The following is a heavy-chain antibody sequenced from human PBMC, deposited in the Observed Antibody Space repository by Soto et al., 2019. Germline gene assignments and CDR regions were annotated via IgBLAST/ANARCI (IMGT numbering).Heavy chain of an antibody. Sequence: PWGSMRLSCAASGFSFSNYAMSWVRKDPGKGLEWVSAISGSGTRTYYADSVKGRFTISRDNSKNTLYLQMNSLRAEDTAVYYCAKDGGGAPIFGVVNNWFDPWGQGTLVTVSS. J-gene: IGHJ5*02. CDR3: AKDGGGAPIFGVVNNWFDP. CDR2: ISGSGTRT. V-gene: IGHV3-23*01. D-gene: IGHD3-3*01. CDR1: GFSFSNYA.